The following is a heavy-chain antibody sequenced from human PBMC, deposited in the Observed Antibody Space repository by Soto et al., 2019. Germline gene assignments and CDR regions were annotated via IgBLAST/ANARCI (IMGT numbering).Heavy chain of an antibody. D-gene: IGHD2-15*01. J-gene: IGHJ3*02. CDR1: GGSISSSSYY. CDR3: ARHNCSGGSCYFAAFDI. V-gene: IGHV4-39*01. Sequence: SETLXLTCTVSGGSISSSSYYWGWIRQPPGKGLEWIGSIYYSGSTYYNPSLKSRVTISVDTSKNQFSLKLSSVTAADTAVYYCARHNCSGGSCYFAAFDIWGQGTMVTVSS. CDR2: IYYSGST.